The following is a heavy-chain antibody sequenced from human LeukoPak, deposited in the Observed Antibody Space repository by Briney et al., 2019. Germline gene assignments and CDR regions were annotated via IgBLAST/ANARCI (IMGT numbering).Heavy chain of an antibody. V-gene: IGHV3-23*01. CDR2: ISGSGGST. D-gene: IGHD2-21*02. J-gene: IGHJ4*02. Sequence: GGSLRLSCAASGFSFSNYGMNWVRQAPGKGLEWVSAISGSGGSTYYADSVKGRFTISRDNSKNTLYLQMNSLRAEDTAVYYCAKRSLVVVTATTFRYFDYWGQGTLVTVSS. CDR1: GFSFSNYG. CDR3: AKRSLVVVTATTFRYFDY.